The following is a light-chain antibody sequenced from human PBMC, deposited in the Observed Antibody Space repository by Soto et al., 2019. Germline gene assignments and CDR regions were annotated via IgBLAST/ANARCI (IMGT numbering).Light chain of an antibody. CDR3: QQYSDYSRT. CDR2: AAS. Sequence: DIQMTQSPSSLSASVGDRVTITCRASQSISSYLNWYQQKPGKAPKLLIYAASSLQSGVPSRFSGSGSGTDFTLTISSLQPEDFATYFCQQYSDYSRTFGQGTKVDI. CDR1: QSISSY. V-gene: IGKV1-39*01. J-gene: IGKJ1*01.